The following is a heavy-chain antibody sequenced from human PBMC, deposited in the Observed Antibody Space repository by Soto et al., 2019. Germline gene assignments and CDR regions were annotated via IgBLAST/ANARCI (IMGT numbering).Heavy chain of an antibody. D-gene: IGHD3-10*01. Sequence: SETLSLTCTVSGGSISSSSYYWGWIRQPPGKGLEWMGYIYYSGTTTNYNPSLKSRVTLSVDTSKNQFSLKLSSVTAADTAVYYCARQGYYGSADYWGQGTLVTVSS. J-gene: IGHJ4*02. CDR2: IYYSGTTT. CDR1: GGSISSSSYY. V-gene: IGHV4-61*05. CDR3: ARQGYYGSADY.